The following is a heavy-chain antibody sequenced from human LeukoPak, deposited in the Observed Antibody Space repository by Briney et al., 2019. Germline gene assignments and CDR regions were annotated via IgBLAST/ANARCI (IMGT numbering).Heavy chain of an antibody. CDR2: IYYSGTT. CDR1: GGSISSDY. J-gene: IGHJ4*02. D-gene: IGHD3-22*01. CDR3: ARVTEYMIEDYFDS. Sequence: SETLSLTCSVSGGSISSDYWSWVRQPPGKGLEWIGDIYYSGTTNYNPSLKSRVTISVDTSKNQFSLKLSSVTASDTAVYYCARVTEYMIEDYFDSWGQGALVTVSS. V-gene: IGHV4-59*01.